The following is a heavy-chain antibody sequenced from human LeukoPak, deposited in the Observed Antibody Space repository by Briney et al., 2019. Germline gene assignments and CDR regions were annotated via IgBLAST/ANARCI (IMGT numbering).Heavy chain of an antibody. CDR3: LRDLNWSLDQ. Sequence: PGGSLRLSCVASGFTFSNYAMSWVRQAPGKGLEWVSAISGSGDSAYYADSVQGRFTISRDNAKNTLYLQMNSLRAEDTAVYYCLRDLNWSLDQWGQGTLVTVSS. V-gene: IGHV3-23*01. CDR1: GFTFSNYA. J-gene: IGHJ4*02. D-gene: IGHD1-20*01. CDR2: ISGSGDSA.